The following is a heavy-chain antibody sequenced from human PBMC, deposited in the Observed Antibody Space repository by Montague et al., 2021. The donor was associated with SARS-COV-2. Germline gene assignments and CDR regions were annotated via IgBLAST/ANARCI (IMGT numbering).Heavy chain of an antibody. D-gene: IGHD3-22*01. Sequence: SETLSLTCTVSGDSISNSNWWTCFRQSPGRGLEWFREIFRSADSNYNPSLQSRVTISVDMSWNQFSLRLSNVTAADTAIYYCVRGGTMTVVVFDYWGQGTLVTVSS. CDR2: IFRSADS. V-gene: IGHV4-4*02. J-gene: IGHJ4*02. CDR3: VRGGTMTVVVFDY. CDR1: GDSISNSNW.